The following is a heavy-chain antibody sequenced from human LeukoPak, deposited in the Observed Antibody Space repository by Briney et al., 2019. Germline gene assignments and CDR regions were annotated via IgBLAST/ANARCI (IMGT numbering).Heavy chain of an antibody. V-gene: IGHV2-5*01. Sequence: SGPTLVKPTQTLTLTCTFSGFSLSTSGVGVGWIRQPPGKALEWLALIYWNDDKRYSPSLKSRLTITKDTSKNQVVLTMTNMDPVDTATYYCAHSLAAASKPIYYYYYYYMDVWGKGTTVTVSS. D-gene: IGHD6-13*01. J-gene: IGHJ6*03. CDR1: GFSLSTSGVG. CDR2: IYWNDDK. CDR3: AHSLAAASKPIYYYYYYYMDV.